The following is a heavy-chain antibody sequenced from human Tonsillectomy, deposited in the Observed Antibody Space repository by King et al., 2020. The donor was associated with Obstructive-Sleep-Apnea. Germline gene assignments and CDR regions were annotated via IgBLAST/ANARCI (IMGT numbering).Heavy chain of an antibody. CDR1: GFTFGDYA. D-gene: IGHD3-10*01. CDR3: TRLEGVLLWFGES. J-gene: IGHJ4*02. CDR2: IRSKAYGGTT. Sequence: VQLVESGGGLVQPGRSLRLSCTASGFTFGDYAMSWFRQAPGKGLEWVGFIRSKAYGGTTEYAASVKGRFTIPRDDSKSIAYLQMNSLKTEATAVYYCTRLEGVLLWFGESWGQGTLVTVSS. V-gene: IGHV3-49*03.